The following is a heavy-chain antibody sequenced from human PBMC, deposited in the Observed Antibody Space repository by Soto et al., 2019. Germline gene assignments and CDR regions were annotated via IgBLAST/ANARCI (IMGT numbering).Heavy chain of an antibody. CDR1: GGSISSGGYY. CDR2: IYYSGST. V-gene: IGHV4-31*03. D-gene: IGHD4-17*01. Sequence: QVQMQESGPGLVKTSQTLSLTCTVSGGSISSGGYYWSWIRQHPGKGLEWIGYIYYSGSTYYNPSLKSRVTISVDTSKNQFSLKLSSVTAADTAVYYCARGASEGYGDYYYYYGMDDWGQGTTVTVSS. J-gene: IGHJ6*02. CDR3: ARGASEGYGDYYYYYGMDD.